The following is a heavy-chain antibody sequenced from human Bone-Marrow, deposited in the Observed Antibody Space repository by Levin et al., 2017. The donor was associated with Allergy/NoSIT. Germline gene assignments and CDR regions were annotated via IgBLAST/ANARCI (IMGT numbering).Heavy chain of an antibody. CDR2: IDIAGDT. J-gene: IGHJ4*02. CDR1: GFTFSSYD. CDR3: TRGFGGNQQRLHDY. D-gene: IGHD3-3*01. Sequence: HPGGSLRLSCAASGFTFSSYDMHWVRQVTGKGLEWVSGIDIAGDTYYPGSVKGRFSISRENAKNSLYLQMNGLRAGDTAVYYCTRGFGGNQQRLHDYWGQGTLVTVSS. V-gene: IGHV3-13*01.